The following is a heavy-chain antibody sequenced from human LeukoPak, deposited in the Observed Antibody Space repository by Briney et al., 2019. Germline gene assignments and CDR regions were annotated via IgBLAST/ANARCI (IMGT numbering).Heavy chain of an antibody. J-gene: IGHJ6*02. CDR2: ISYDGSNK. CDR3: AGERALYCSGGSCYSNYYYYYGMDV. CDR1: GFTFSSYA. D-gene: IGHD2-15*01. Sequence: PGGSLRLSCAASGFTFSSYAMHWVRQAPGKGLEWVAVISYDGSNKYYADSVKGRFTISRDNSKNTLYLQMNSLRAEDTAVYYCAGERALYCSGGSCYSNYYYYYGMDVWGQGTTVTVSS. V-gene: IGHV3-30-3*01.